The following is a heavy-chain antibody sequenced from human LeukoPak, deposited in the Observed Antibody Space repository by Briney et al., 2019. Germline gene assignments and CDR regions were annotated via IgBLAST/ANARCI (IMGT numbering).Heavy chain of an antibody. CDR1: GGSISSYY. V-gene: IGHV4-4*07. CDR3: ARGIITGTTRVAFDI. Sequence: KPSETLSLTCTVSGGSISSYYWSWIRQPAGKGLEWIGRIYTSGSTNYNPSLKSRVTMSVDTSKNQFSLKLSSVTAADTAVYYCARGIITGTTRVAFDIWGQGTMVTVSS. CDR2: IYTSGST. J-gene: IGHJ3*02. D-gene: IGHD1-7*01.